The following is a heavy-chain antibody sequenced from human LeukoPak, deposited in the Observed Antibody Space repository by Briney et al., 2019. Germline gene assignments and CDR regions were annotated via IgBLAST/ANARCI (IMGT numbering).Heavy chain of an antibody. CDR2: IYYSGST. D-gene: IGHD4/OR15-4a*01. CDR3: ARRSMVRTVGYYYGMDV. V-gene: IGHV4-59*01. CDR1: GGSISSYY. J-gene: IGHJ6*02. Sequence: SETLSLICTVSGGSISSYYWCWIWQPPGKGLEWIGYIYYSGSTNYNPSLKSRVTISVDTSKNQFSLKLSSVTAADTAVYYCARRSMVRTVGYYYGMDVWGQGTTVTVSS.